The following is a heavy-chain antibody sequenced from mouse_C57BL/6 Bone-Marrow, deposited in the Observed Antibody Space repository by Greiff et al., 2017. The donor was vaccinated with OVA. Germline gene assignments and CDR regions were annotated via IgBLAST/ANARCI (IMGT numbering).Heavy chain of an antibody. D-gene: IGHD3-2*02. Sequence: VKLQQPGAELVKPGASVKMSCKASGYTFTSYWITWVAQRPGQGLEWIGDIYPGSGSTNYNEKFKSKATLTVDTSSSTAYMQLSSLTSEDSAVYYCARPDSSGYLFAYWGQGTLVTVSA. CDR2: IYPGSGST. V-gene: IGHV1-55*01. CDR3: ARPDSSGYLFAY. CDR1: GYTFTSYW. J-gene: IGHJ3*01.